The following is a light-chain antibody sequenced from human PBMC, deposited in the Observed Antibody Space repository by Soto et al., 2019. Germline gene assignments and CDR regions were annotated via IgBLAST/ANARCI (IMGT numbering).Light chain of an antibody. CDR1: KRISSD. J-gene: IGKJ1*01. V-gene: IGKV1-39*01. Sequence: DIQRTRPPASLSASVGGRVTITGRASKRISSDLNWYQQKTGKDPTHLLYAASTLQSGVPSRFFGSGSGTDFTFSISSLQPEDFATSYCQQSYNTPRTFGQGTKVDI. CDR3: QQSYNTPRT. CDR2: AAS.